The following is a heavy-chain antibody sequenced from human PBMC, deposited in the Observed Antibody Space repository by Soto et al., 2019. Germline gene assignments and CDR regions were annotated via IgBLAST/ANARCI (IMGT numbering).Heavy chain of an antibody. V-gene: IGHV1-69*13. D-gene: IGHD2-2*01. J-gene: IGHJ6*02. CDR2: IIPIFGTA. CDR1: GGTFSSYA. CDR3: ARDSDIVVVPAAMVGYYYYGMDV. Sequence: GASVKVSCKASGGTFSSYAISWVRQAPGQGLEWMGGIIPIFGTANYAQKFQGRVTITADESTSTAYMELSSLRSEDTAVYYCARDSDIVVVPAAMVGYYYYGMDVWGQGTTVTVSS.